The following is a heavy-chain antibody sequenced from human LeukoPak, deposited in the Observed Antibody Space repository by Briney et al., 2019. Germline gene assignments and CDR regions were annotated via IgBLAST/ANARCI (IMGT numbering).Heavy chain of an antibody. CDR3: SIRLRFLEWLAPGDY. J-gene: IGHJ4*02. V-gene: IGHV1-24*01. CDR2: FVPEHGET. Sequence: ASVNVSCKVSGHSVNEISMHWVRQAPGKGLEWVGNFVPEHGETVYAQNFPGRVTMSNDTSTETAYMELSSLRSDDTAVYYCSIRLRFLEWLAPGDYWGQGSPVTVSS. D-gene: IGHD3-3*01. CDR1: GHSVNEIS.